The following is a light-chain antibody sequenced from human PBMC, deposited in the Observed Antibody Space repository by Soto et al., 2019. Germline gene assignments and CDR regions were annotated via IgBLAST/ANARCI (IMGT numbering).Light chain of an antibody. J-gene: IGKJ1*01. CDR1: QSVSSIY. CDR2: GAS. Sequence: TQSPGTLSLSPGERATLSCRASQSVSSIYLGWYQQKPGQAPRLLMYGASSRATGIPERFSGSGSGTDFTLTISRLEPEDFAVYYCQQYGSSPRTFGQGTKVAIK. V-gene: IGKV3-20*01. CDR3: QQYGSSPRT.